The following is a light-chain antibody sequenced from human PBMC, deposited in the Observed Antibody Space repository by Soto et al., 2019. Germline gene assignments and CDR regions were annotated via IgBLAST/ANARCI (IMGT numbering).Light chain of an antibody. CDR3: QAWDGSTYVV. CDR2: QDS. J-gene: IGLJ2*01. CDR1: KLGDKY. Sequence: SYELTQPPSVSVSPGQTASITCSGAKLGDKYACWYQQKPGQSPVLVIYQDSKRPSGIPERFSGSNSGNTATLTISGTQAMDEADYYCQAWDGSTYVVFGGGTKLTVL. V-gene: IGLV3-1*01.